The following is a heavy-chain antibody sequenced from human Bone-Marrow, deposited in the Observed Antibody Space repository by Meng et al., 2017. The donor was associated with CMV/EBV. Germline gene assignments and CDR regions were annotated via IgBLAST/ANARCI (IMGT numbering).Heavy chain of an antibody. V-gene: IGHV4-38-2*02. CDR1: GYSISSGYY. Sequence: ETLSLTCTVSGYSISSGYYWGWSRQPPGKVLGWIGSSYHSGSTYYNPSLKSRVTISVDTYKQLFCLKLSSVTAADTAVYYCASTYYDFGSGFYWGQGTLVTVSS. CDR2: SYHSGST. CDR3: ASTYYDFGSGFY. J-gene: IGHJ4*02. D-gene: IGHD3-3*01.